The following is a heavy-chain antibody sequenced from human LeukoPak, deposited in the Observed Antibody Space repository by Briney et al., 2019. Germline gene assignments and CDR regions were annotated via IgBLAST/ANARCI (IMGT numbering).Heavy chain of an antibody. J-gene: IGHJ3*02. Sequence: WGSLSLSCAASGFTFDDYGMSWVRQAPGKGLEWVSGISGRGVSTYYADSVKGRFIISRDNSKNTLFLQMNSLRAEDTAVYYCAKSVVVTANLRAFDIWGQGTMVTVSS. CDR3: AKSVVVTANLRAFDI. D-gene: IGHD2-21*02. V-gene: IGHV3-23*01. CDR1: GFTFDDYG. CDR2: ISGRGVST.